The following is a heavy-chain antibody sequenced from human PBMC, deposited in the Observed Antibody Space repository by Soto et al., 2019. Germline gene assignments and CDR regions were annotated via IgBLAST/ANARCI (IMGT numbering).Heavy chain of an antibody. CDR3: ARGVGSGTYYNQYNWFDP. CDR1: GYTFTNYG. D-gene: IGHD3-10*01. J-gene: IGHJ5*02. Sequence: ASVKVSCKASGYTFTNYGISWVRQAPGQGLEWMGWINTYNGNTNHAQKLQGRVTMATDTSTSTAYMELRSLRSDDTAVYYCARGVGSGTYYNQYNWFDPWGQGTLVTVSS. CDR2: INTYNGNT. V-gene: IGHV1-18*01.